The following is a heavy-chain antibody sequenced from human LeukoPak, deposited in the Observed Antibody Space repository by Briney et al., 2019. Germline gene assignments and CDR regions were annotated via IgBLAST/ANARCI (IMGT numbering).Heavy chain of an antibody. CDR3: AKSGGYGLIDY. D-gene: IGHD1-26*01. J-gene: IGHJ4*02. CDR2: IYSSGST. V-gene: IGHV4-39*03. Sequence: SETLSLTCAVSGASVSGSNYYWRWIRRPPGKGLEWIENIYSSGSTYNASLQSRVTISIDTSKNQFSLRLNSVTAADTAMYYWAKSGGYGLIDYWGQGTRVTVSS. CDR1: GASVSGSNYY.